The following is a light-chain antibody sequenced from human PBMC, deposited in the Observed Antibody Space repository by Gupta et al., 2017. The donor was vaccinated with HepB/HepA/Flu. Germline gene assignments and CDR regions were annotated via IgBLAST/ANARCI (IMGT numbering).Light chain of an antibody. J-gene: IGLJ2*01. CDR3: SAYTSTSTVV. Sequence: QPASVSGSPGQSLTISCTGTSTDIGAYNYVSWYQQHSGKVPTLLIHGVRNRPSGISDRFSGSASGNTASLTISGLQAEDEASYYCSAYTSTSTVVFGGGTKLTVL. CDR2: GVR. V-gene: IGLV2-14*01. CDR1: STDIGAYNY.